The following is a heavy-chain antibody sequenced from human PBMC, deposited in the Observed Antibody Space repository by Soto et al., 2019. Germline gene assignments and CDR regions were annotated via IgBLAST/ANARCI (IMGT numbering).Heavy chain of an antibody. J-gene: IGHJ3*02. CDR2: IYYSGST. Sequence: SETLSLTFTVSGVSISSYYWSWIRHPPGKGLEWIGYIYYSGSTNYNPSLKSRVTISVDTSKNQFSLKLSSVTAADTAVYYCARAVKYSSYGIDAFDIWGQGTMVTVSS. V-gene: IGHV4-59*01. D-gene: IGHD6-6*01. CDR3: ARAVKYSSYGIDAFDI. CDR1: GVSISSYY.